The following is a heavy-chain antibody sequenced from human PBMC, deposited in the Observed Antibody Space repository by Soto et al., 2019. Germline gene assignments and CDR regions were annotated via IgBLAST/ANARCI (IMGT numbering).Heavy chain of an antibody. J-gene: IGHJ3*02. CDR3: AEGLVGGAFDI. CDR1: GGTFSSYT. D-gene: IGHD3-10*01. Sequence: QVQLVQSGAEVKKPGSSVKVSCKASGGTFSSYTISWVRQAPGQGLEGMGRIIPILGIANYAKKFQGRVTINANKSTSTAYMELSGLRSEDTAVYYFAEGLVGGAFDIWGQGTMVTVSS. CDR2: IIPILGIA. V-gene: IGHV1-69*02.